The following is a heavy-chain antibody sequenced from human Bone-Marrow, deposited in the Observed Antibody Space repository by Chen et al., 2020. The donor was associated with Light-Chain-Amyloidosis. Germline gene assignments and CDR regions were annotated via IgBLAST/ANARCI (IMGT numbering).Heavy chain of an antibody. CDR3: AGHTYDDTGYPDSPMDH. D-gene: IGHD3-9*01. CDR2: IYPADSYG. Sequence: EVQLVQSEAEVKKPGESLRISCKVSGYSFSSNWISWVRQKPGKGLEWMGRIYPADSYGQYSPSFQGQVIITSDTSIKTAYLQWSSLEASDTATYYCAGHTYDDTGYPDSPMDHWGLGTLVTVSS. V-gene: IGHV5-10-1*03. J-gene: IGHJ4*02. CDR1: GYSFSSNW.